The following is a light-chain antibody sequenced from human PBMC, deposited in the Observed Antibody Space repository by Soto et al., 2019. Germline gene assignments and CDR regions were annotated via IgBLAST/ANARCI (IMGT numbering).Light chain of an antibody. CDR1: QTVSVF. V-gene: IGKV3-11*01. CDR2: DAS. J-gene: IGKJ4*01. Sequence: EIVLTQSPATLSLSPGERATLSCRASQTVSVFLAWYQQKPGQAPRLLIYDASNRATGIPARFSGSGSGTDFTLTISSLEPEDFAVYYCQQRINWPRLTFGGGTKVEIK. CDR3: QQRINWPRLT.